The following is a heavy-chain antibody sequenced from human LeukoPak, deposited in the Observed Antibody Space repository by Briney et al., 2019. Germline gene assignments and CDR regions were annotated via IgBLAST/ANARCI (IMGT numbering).Heavy chain of an antibody. Sequence: SETLSLTCTVSGGSISSYYWSWIRQPPGKGLEWIGHIYYSGSTNYNPSLKSRVTISVDTSKNQFSLKLSSVTAADTAVYYCGRYLKPSALSAFDIWGQGTMVTVSS. CDR1: GGSISSYY. D-gene: IGHD2-2*01. CDR3: GRYLKPSALSAFDI. J-gene: IGHJ3*02. CDR2: IYYSGST. V-gene: IGHV4-59*01.